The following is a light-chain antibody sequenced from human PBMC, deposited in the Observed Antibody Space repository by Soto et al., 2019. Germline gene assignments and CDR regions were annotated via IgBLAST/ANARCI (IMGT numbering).Light chain of an antibody. CDR2: GAS. Sequence: EIVMTQSPATLSVSPGERATLSCRASQSVSSNLAWYQQKPGQAPRLLIYGASTRATGIPARFSGSGSGTDFTLTISSLQSEDFEVYYCQQYNNWPPTFGQGNKLEIK. J-gene: IGKJ2*01. V-gene: IGKV3-15*01. CDR3: QQYNNWPPT. CDR1: QSVSSN.